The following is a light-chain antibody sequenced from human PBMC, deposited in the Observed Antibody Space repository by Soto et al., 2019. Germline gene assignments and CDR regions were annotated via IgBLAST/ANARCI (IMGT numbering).Light chain of an antibody. Sequence: DIQMTQSPSTLSASVGDGVTITCRASQNIGSWLAWYQQKPGEAPKLLISKATNLQSGVPSRFSGSGSGTDFSLTISSLQPVDSATYFCQQYNSYPWTFGQGTKVEIK. CDR2: KAT. J-gene: IGKJ1*01. CDR1: QNIGSW. CDR3: QQYNSYPWT. V-gene: IGKV1-5*03.